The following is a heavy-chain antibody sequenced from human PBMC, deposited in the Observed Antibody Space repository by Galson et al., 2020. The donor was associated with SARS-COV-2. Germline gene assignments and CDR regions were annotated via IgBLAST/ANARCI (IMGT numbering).Heavy chain of an antibody. CDR1: GFKFSDFG. V-gene: IGHV3-30*02. Sequence: QLGESLKISCEASGFKFSDFGMHWVRQAPGKGLAWVAFIRYDGISREYGQAVTGRVTVSRDNSRNTLYLQMSSLKVEDTALYYCTNDEMEFRYGYNRFDSWGQGTLVTVSS. J-gene: IGHJ5*01. CDR3: TNDEMEFRYGYNRFDS. CDR2: IRYDGISR. D-gene: IGHD5-18*01.